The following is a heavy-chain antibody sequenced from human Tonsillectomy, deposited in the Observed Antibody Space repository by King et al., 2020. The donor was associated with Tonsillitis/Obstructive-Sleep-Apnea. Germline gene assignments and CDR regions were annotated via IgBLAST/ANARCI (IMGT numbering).Heavy chain of an antibody. D-gene: IGHD3-3*01. V-gene: IGHV3-21*01. CDR2: ISSSSSYI. J-gene: IGHJ4*02. CDR3: ARDRGAYYDFWSGYYTLRY. Sequence: VQLVESGGGLVKPGGSLRLSCAASGFTFSSYSMNWVRQAPGKGLEWVSSISSSSSYIYYADSVKGRFTISRDNATNSLYLQMNSLSAEDTAVYYCARDRGAYYDFWSGYYTLRYWGQGTLVTVSS. CDR1: GFTFSSYS.